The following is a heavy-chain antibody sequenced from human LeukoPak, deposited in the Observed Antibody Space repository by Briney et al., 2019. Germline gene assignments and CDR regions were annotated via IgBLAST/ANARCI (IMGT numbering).Heavy chain of an antibody. CDR3: ARVNEDWNLDY. Sequence: PGGSLRLSCAASGFTFSSYGMHWVRQAPGKGLEWVAVIWYDGSNKYYADSVKGRFTISRDSSKNTLYLQMNSLRAEDTAVYYCARVNEDWNLDYWGQGTLVTVSS. CDR1: GFTFSSYG. D-gene: IGHD1-1*01. CDR2: IWYDGSNK. J-gene: IGHJ4*02. V-gene: IGHV3-33*01.